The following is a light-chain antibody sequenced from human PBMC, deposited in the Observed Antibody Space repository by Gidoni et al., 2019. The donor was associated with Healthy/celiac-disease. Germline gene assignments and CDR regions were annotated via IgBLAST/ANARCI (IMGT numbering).Light chain of an antibody. CDR3: QQYNSYSWT. CDR2: KAS. V-gene: IGKV1-5*03. Sequence: DIQMTQSPSTLSASIGDRVTITCRASQRISNWLAWYQQKPGKAPKLLIQKASSLESGVPSRFSGSGSGTEFTLTITSLQPDDFATYYCQQYNSYSWTFGQGTKVEIK. J-gene: IGKJ1*01. CDR1: QRISNW.